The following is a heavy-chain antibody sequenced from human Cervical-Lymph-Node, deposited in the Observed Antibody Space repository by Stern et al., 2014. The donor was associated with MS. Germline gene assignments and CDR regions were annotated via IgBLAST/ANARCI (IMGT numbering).Heavy chain of an antibody. CDR1: GGPISSGTYY. D-gene: IGHD2-15*01. CDR3: ARGRNGFGYDS. Sequence: QVQLQESGPGLVKPSQTLSLTCTVSGGPISSGTYYWSWIRQPAGKGLEWIGRIYTSGSTAYTSSLKSRVTISVDIPKTQLPLRLTHVTAADTAVYYCARGRNGFGYDSWGQGTLATVSP. J-gene: IGHJ4*02. V-gene: IGHV4-61*02. CDR2: IYTSGST.